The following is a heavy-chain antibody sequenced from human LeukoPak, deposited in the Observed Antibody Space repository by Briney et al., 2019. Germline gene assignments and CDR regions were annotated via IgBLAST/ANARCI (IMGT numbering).Heavy chain of an antibody. V-gene: IGHV3-53*01. Sequence: PGGSLRLSCAASGFAVSSNYMSWVRQAPGKGLEWVSVIYSGGSTYYADSVKGRFTISRDNSKNTLYLQMNSLRAEDTAVYYCARDKVVPAAANGMDVWGQGTTVTVSS. CDR2: IYSGGST. CDR3: ARDKVVPAAANGMDV. D-gene: IGHD2-2*01. J-gene: IGHJ6*02. CDR1: GFAVSSNY.